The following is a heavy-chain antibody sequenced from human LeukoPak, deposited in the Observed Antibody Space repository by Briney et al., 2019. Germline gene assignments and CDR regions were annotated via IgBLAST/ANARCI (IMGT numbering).Heavy chain of an antibody. CDR2: ISSSSSTI. CDR3: ARVRGSYHFDY. D-gene: IGHD1-26*01. J-gene: IGHJ4*02. CDR1: GFTFSSYS. V-gene: IGHV3-48*01. Sequence: GGSLRLSCAASGFTFSSYSMNWVRQAPGKGLEWVSYISSSSSTIYYADSVKGRFTISRDNAKNSLYLQMNSLRAEDTAVYYCARVRGSYHFDYWGQGTLVTVSS.